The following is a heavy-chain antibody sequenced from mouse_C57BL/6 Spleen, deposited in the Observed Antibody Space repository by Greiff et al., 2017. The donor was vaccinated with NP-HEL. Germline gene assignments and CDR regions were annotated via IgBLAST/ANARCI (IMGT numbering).Heavy chain of an antibody. D-gene: IGHD2-4*01. Sequence: QVQLQQPGAELVRPGASVKMSCKASGYTFTSYWITWVKQRPGQGLEWIGDIYPGSGSTNYNQKFKSKATLTVDTSSSTAYMQLSSLTSEDSAVYYCARGDDYDGYAMDYWGQGTSVTVSS. V-gene: IGHV1-55*01. CDR1: GYTFTSYW. CDR3: ARGDDYDGYAMDY. J-gene: IGHJ4*01. CDR2: IYPGSGST.